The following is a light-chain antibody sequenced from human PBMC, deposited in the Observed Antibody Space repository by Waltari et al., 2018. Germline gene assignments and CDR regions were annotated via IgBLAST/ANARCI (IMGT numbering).Light chain of an antibody. J-gene: IGKJ2*01. CDR3: QQSYSTPLYT. CDR2: APS. V-gene: IGKV1-39*01. Sequence: DLQMTQSPSSLSESVGDRVTTTCRASQSISSYLNWYQQKPGKAPKPLIYAPSSLQSGVPSRFSGSGSGTDFTLTISSLQPEDFATYYCQQSYSTPLYTFGQGTKLEIK. CDR1: QSISSY.